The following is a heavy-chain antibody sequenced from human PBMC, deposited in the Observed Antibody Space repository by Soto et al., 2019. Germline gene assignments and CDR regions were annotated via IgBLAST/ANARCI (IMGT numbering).Heavy chain of an antibody. CDR1: GFTFDDYA. CDR2: ISWNSGSI. V-gene: IGHV3-9*01. D-gene: IGHD3-10*01. J-gene: IGHJ4*02. CDR3: AKDWDEVVRGYIDY. Sequence: GGSLRLSCAASGFTFDDYAMHWVRQAPGKGLEWVSGISWNSGSIGYADSVKGRFTISRDNAKNSLYLQMNSLRAEDTALYYCAKDWDEVVRGYIDYWGQGTLVTVSS.